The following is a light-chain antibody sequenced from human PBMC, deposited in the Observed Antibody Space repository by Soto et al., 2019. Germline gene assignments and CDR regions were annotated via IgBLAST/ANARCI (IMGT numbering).Light chain of an antibody. J-gene: IGKJ1*01. V-gene: IGKV1-5*03. CDR2: KAS. Sequence: DIQMTQSPSTLSGSVGDRVTITCRASQTISSWLAWYQQKPGKAPKLLIYKASTLKSGVPSRFRRSGSVKQLALTISSLQPDDFATYYCQHYNSYSEALGQGAKVDIK. CDR3: QHYNSYSEA. CDR1: QTISSW.